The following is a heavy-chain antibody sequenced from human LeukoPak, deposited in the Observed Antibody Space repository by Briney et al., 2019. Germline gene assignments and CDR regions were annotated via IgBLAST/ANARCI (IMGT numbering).Heavy chain of an antibody. D-gene: IGHD3-3*01. CDR1: GGSISSSSYY. CDR2: IYYSGST. J-gene: IGHJ6*04. V-gene: IGHV4-39*07. Sequence: SETLSLTCTVSGGSISSSSYYWGWIRQPPGKGLEWTGSIYYSGSTYYNPSLKSRVTISVDTSKNQFSLKLSSVTAADTAVYYCARERSGGPVGTGLYYERWGGMDVWGKGTTVTVSS. CDR3: ARERSGGPVGTGLYYERWGGMDV.